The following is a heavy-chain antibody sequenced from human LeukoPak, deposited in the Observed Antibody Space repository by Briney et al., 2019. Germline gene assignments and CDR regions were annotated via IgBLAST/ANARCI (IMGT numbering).Heavy chain of an antibody. V-gene: IGHV3-7*05. CDR3: ARDPAFGALDI. J-gene: IGHJ3*02. D-gene: IGHD3-16*01. Sequence: GGSLRLSCAASGFTFSSSWMSWVRPAPGKGLYWVPDINPAGSEILYVDSAEGRFTISRDNAKNSVYLQMNSLTAADTAVYYCARDPAFGALDIWGQGTVVTVSS. CDR2: INPAGSEI. CDR1: GFTFSSSW.